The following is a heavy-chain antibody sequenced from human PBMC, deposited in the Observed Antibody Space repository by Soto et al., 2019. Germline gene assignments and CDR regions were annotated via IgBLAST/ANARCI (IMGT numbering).Heavy chain of an antibody. D-gene: IGHD2-15*01. CDR3: GRADCSGGSCYSRTDAFDI. V-gene: IGHV1-8*01. J-gene: IGHJ3*02. CDR1: GYTFTSYD. Sequence: ASVKVSCKASGYTFTSYDINWVRQATGQGLEWMGWMNPNSGNTGYAQKFQGRVTMTRNTSISTAYMELSSLRSEDTAVYYCGRADCSGGSCYSRTDAFDIWGQGTMVTVSS. CDR2: MNPNSGNT.